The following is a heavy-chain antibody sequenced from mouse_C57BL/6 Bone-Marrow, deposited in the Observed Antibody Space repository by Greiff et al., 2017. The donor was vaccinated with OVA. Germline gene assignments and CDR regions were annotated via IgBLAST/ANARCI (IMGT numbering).Heavy chain of an antibody. CDR2: IYPGSGST. D-gene: IGHD2-5*01. CDR1: GYTFTSYW. J-gene: IGHJ3*01. CDR3: ARLPYYSNPAWFAY. Sequence: VQLQQPGAELVKPGASVKMSSKASGYTFTSYWITWVKQRPGQGLEWIGDIYPGSGSTNYNEKFKSKATLTVDTSSSTAYMQLSSLTSEDSAVYYCARLPYYSNPAWFAYWGQGTLVTVSA. V-gene: IGHV1-55*01.